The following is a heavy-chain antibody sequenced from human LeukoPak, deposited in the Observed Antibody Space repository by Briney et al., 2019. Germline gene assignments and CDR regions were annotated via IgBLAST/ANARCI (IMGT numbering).Heavy chain of an antibody. CDR3: ASWVVRGVNNWFDP. D-gene: IGHD3-10*01. J-gene: IGHJ5*02. CDR1: GGSISSYY. Sequence: PSETLSLTCTVSGGSISSYYWSWIRQPPGKGLEWIGYIYYSGSTNYNPSLKSRVTISVDTSKNQFSLKLSSVTAADTAVYYCASWVVRGVNNWFDPWGQGTLVTVSS. V-gene: IGHV4-59*01. CDR2: IYYSGST.